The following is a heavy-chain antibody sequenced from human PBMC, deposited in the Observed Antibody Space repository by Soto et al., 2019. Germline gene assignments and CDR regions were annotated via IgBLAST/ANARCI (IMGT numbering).Heavy chain of an antibody. J-gene: IGHJ6*04. Sequence: PSETLSLTCTVSSGSISTYYWSWIRQPPGKGLEWIGYIHYTGSTNYNPSLKTRVTISVDTSKNQFSLKLSSVTAADTAVYYCAREGLADVWGKGTTVTVSS. CDR1: SGSISTYY. CDR3: AREGLADV. V-gene: IGHV4-59*01. CDR2: IHYTGST.